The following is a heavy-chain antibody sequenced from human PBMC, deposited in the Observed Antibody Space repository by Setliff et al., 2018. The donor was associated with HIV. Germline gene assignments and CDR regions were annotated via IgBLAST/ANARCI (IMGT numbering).Heavy chain of an antibody. CDR3: AKLLPAADMAREIDS. J-gene: IGHJ4*02. CDR1: GDSISRRIYY. D-gene: IGHD2-2*01. Sequence: PSETLSLTCTVSGDSISRRIYYWGWIRQPPGKGLEWIGNFYYSGSPHYNPSLKSRVTISVDTSKNQFSLKLISVSATDTAVYYCAKLLPAADMAREIDSWGQGTLVTVSS. CDR2: FYYSGSP. V-gene: IGHV4-39*01.